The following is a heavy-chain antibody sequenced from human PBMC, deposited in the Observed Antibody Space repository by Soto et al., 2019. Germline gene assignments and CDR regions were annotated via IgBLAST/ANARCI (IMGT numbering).Heavy chain of an antibody. Sequence: EVQLVESGGGLVQPGGSLRLSCAASGFTFGGYYMTWVRQAPGRGLEWVANIKKEGSDKYYLGSLKGRFTISRDNAKSLLYLQMNGLRVEDTAVYYCARGRSDDYFDYWGRGTLVTVSS. CDR3: ARGRSDDYFDY. V-gene: IGHV3-7*01. CDR1: GFTFGGYY. CDR2: IKKEGSDK. J-gene: IGHJ4*02. D-gene: IGHD2-15*01.